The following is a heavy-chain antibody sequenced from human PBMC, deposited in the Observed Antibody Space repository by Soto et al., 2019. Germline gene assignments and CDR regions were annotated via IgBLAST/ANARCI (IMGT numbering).Heavy chain of an antibody. CDR2: ISAYNGNT. J-gene: IGHJ4*02. V-gene: IGHV1-18*01. CDR3: ARAPPPPDY. CDR1: GYTFASYA. Sequence: QVQLVQSGAEVKKPGASVKVSCKASGYTFASYAISWMRQAPGQGLEWMGWISAYNGNTNYAQKLQGRVTMTTDTSTSPAYMELRRLRSDDTAVYYCARAPPPPDYWGQGTVVTVSS.